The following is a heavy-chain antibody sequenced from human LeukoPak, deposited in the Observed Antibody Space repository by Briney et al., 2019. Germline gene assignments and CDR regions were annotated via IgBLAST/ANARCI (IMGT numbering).Heavy chain of an antibody. CDR1: GYTFTGYY. D-gene: IGHD3-10*01. J-gene: IGHJ4*02. Sequence: ASVKVSCKASGYTFTGYYMHWVRQAPGQGLEWMGWINPNSGSTSYAQKFQGRVTMTRDTSTSTVYMELSSLRSEDTAVYYCAREKPSYGSGSAGFDYWGQGTLVTVSS. V-gene: IGHV1-46*01. CDR3: AREKPSYGSGSAGFDY. CDR2: INPNSGST.